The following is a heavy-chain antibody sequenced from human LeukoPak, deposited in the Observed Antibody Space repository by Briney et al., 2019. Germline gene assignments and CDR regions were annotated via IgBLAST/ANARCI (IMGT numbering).Heavy chain of an antibody. CDR2: MNPNSGNT. D-gene: IGHD2-21*02. J-gene: IGHJ4*02. CDR1: GYTFTRYD. Sequence: ASVKVSCKASGYTFTRYDINWVRQATGQGLEWMGWMNPNSGNTGYAQKFQGRVTMTRNTSISTAYMELSSLRSEDTAVYYCARVGPCGGHCYSNIDYWGQGTLVTVSS. V-gene: IGHV1-8*01. CDR3: ARVGPCGGHCYSNIDY.